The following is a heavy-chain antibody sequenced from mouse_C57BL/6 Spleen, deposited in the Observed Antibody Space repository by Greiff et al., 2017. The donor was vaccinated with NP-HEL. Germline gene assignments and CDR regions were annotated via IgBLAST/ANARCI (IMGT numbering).Heavy chain of an antibody. Sequence: EVHLVESGGGLVKPGGSLKLSCAASGFTFSSYAMSWVRQTPEKRLEWVATISDGGSYTYYPDNVKGRFTISRDNAKNNMYLQMSHLKSEDTAMYYCARDEVSYAMDYWGQGTSVTVSS. CDR2: ISDGGSYT. CDR1: GFTFSSYA. V-gene: IGHV5-4*01. CDR3: ARDEVSYAMDY. J-gene: IGHJ4*01.